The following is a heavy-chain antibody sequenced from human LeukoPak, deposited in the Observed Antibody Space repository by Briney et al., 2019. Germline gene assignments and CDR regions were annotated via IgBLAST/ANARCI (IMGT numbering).Heavy chain of an antibody. CDR1: GGSFSGYY. Sequence: SETLSLTCAVYGGSFSGYYWSWIRQPPGKGLEWIGEINHSGSTNYNPSLKSRVTISVDTSKNQFSLKLSSVTAADTAVYYCARGRGIAAAAPFNYYYYYYMDVWGKGTTVTVSS. V-gene: IGHV4-34*01. J-gene: IGHJ6*03. CDR2: INHSGST. CDR3: ARGRGIAAAAPFNYYYYYYMDV. D-gene: IGHD6-13*01.